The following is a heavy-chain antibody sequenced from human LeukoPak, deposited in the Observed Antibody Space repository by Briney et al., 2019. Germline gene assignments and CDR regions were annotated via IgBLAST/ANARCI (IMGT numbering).Heavy chain of an antibody. CDR2: IYYSGST. Sequence: SETLSLTCTVSGGSISSSSYCWGWIRQPPGKGLEWIGSIYYSGSTYYNPSLKSRVTISVDTSKNQFSLKLSSVTAADTAVYYCARWYPSFDYWGQGTLVTVSS. CDR1: GGSISSSSYC. V-gene: IGHV4-39*01. D-gene: IGHD1-14*01. J-gene: IGHJ4*02. CDR3: ARWYPSFDY.